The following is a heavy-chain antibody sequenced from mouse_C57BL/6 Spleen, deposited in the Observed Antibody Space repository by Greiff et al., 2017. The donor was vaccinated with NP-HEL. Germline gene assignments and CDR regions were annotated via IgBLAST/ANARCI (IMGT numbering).Heavy chain of an antibody. D-gene: IGHD1-1*01. Sequence: VQLQQSGAELARPGASVKMSCKASGYTFTSYTMHWVKQRPGQGLEWIGYINPSSGYTKYNQKFKDKATLTADKSSSTAYMQLSSLTSEDSAVYYCARTPEMTTVVAYYYAMDYWGQGTSVTVSS. CDR2: INPSSGYT. CDR3: ARTPEMTTVVAYYYAMDY. V-gene: IGHV1-4*01. CDR1: GYTFTSYT. J-gene: IGHJ4*01.